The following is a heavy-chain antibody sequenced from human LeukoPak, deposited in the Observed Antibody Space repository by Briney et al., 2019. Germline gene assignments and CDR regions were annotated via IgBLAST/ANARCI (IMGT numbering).Heavy chain of an antibody. CDR1: GGTFSSYA. D-gene: IGHD3-22*01. CDR3: ARGAYDSSGYRRRTYYFDY. J-gene: IGHJ4*02. Sequence: ASVKVSCKASGGTFSSYAISWVRQAPGQGLEWMGRIIPIFGTANYAQKFQGRVTITTDESTSTAYMELSSLGSEDTAVYYCARGAYDSSGYRRRTYYFDYWGQGTLVTVSS. CDR2: IIPIFGTA. V-gene: IGHV1-69*05.